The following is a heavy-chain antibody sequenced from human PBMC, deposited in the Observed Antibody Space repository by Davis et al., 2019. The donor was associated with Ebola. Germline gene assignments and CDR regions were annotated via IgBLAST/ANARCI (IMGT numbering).Heavy chain of an antibody. CDR3: TRLVGDYYYGMDV. CDR2: IRSKANSYAT. J-gene: IGHJ6*02. V-gene: IGHV3-73*01. CDR1: GFTFSGSA. D-gene: IGHD2-15*01. Sequence: PGGSLRLSCAASGFTFSGSAMHWVRQASGKGLEWVGRIRSKANSYATAYAASVKGRFTISRDDSKNTAYLQMNSLKTEDTAVYYCTRLVGDYYYGMDVWGQGTTVTVSS.